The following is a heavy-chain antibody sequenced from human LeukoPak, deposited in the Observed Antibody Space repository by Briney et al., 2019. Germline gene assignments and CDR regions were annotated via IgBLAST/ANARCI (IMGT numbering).Heavy chain of an antibody. CDR1: GGSISSSSYY. V-gene: IGHV4-39*01. CDR2: IYYSGST. D-gene: IGHD6-19*01. J-gene: IGHJ3*02. CDR3: ARHQNRNIAVPLRASDI. Sequence: SETLSLTCTVSGGSISSSSYYWGWIRQPPGKGLEWIGSIYYSGSTYYNPSLKSRVTISVDTSKNQFSLKLSSVTAADTAVYYCARHQNRNIAVPLRASDIWGQGTMVTVSS.